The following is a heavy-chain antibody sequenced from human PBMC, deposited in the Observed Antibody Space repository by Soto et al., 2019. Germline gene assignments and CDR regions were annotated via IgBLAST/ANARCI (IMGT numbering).Heavy chain of an antibody. CDR2: IYTSGST. D-gene: IGHD2-15*01. V-gene: IGHV4-4*07. CDR3: ARERDEVVVAAPSDYYGMDV. J-gene: IGHJ6*02. CDR1: GGSISSYY. Sequence: KTSETLSLTCTVSGGSISSYYWSWIRQPAGKGLEWIGRIYTSGSTNYNPSLKSRVTMSVDTSKNQFSLKLSSVTAADTAVYYCARERDEVVVAAPSDYYGMDVWGQGTTVTV.